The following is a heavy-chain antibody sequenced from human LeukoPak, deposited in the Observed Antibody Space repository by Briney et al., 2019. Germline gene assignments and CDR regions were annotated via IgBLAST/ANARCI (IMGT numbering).Heavy chain of an antibody. D-gene: IGHD3-9*01. CDR1: GGSISRYY. V-gene: IGHV4-4*09. CDR2: IHTSGNS. J-gene: IGHJ5*02. Sequence: SETLSLTCSVSGGSISRYYWGWIRQPPGKGLEWIGYIHTSGNSNYNPSLKSRVTISIDTSKNQFSLKLSSVTAADAAVYYCARVRRYFDWTYNWFDPWGQGTLVTVSS. CDR3: ARVRRYFDWTYNWFDP.